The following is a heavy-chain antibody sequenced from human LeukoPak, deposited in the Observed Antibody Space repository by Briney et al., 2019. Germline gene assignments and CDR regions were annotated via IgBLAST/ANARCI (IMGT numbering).Heavy chain of an antibody. CDR3: ARDSSSSLFGTSDAFDI. CDR1: GGSISSSAYY. CDR2: IYTSGST. V-gene: IGHV4-39*07. D-gene: IGHD6-6*01. J-gene: IGHJ3*02. Sequence: SETLSLTCTVSGGSISSSAYYWGWIRQPPGKGLEWIGRIYTSGSTNYNPSLKSRVTISVDTSKNQFSLKLSSVTAADTAVYYCARDSSSSLFGTSDAFDIXXXXTXXXXSS.